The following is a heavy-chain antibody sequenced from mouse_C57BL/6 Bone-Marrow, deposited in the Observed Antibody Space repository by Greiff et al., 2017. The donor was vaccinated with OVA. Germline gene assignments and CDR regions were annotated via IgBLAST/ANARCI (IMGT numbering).Heavy chain of an antibody. J-gene: IGHJ4*01. V-gene: IGHV5-4*03. CDR1: GFTFSSYA. CDR2: ISDSGSYT. D-gene: IGHD2-5*01. Sequence: EVKLVESGGGLVKPGGSLKLSCAASGFTFSSYAMSWVRQTPGKRLEWVATISDSGSYTYYTDNVKGRLTISRDNAKNNLYMKMSHLKSEDTAMHCSAMTYSNYSLDYWGQGTSVTVSS. CDR3: AMTYSNYSLDY.